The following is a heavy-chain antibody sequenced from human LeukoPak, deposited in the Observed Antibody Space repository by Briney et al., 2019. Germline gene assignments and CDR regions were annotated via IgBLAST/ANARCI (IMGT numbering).Heavy chain of an antibody. CDR2: IIPILGIA. CDR1: GGTFSSYA. V-gene: IGHV1-69*04. J-gene: IGHJ4*02. D-gene: IGHD2-15*01. CDR3: ASQYCSSGSCYSTYYFDY. Sequence: SVKVSCKASGGTFSSYAISWVRQAPGQGLEWMGRIIPILGIANYAQKFQGRVTITADKSTSTAYMELSSLRSEDTAVYYCASQYCSSGSCYSTYYFDYWGQGTLVAVSS.